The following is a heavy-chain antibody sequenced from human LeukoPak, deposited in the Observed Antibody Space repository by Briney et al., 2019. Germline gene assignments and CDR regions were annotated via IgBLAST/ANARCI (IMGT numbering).Heavy chain of an antibody. CDR2: ITASGTAM. CDR3: ASSGSYRFDY. Sequence: GGSLRLSCAASGFTFSSYSMNWVRQAPGKGLEWVSHITASGTAMFYADSVKGRFTISRDNAKNSLYLQMNSLRDEDTVVYYCASSGSYRFDYWGQGTLVTVSS. CDR1: GFTFSSYS. J-gene: IGHJ4*02. D-gene: IGHD1-26*01. V-gene: IGHV3-48*02.